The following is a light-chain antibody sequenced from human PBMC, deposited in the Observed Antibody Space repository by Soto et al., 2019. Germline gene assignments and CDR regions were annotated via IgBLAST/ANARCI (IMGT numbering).Light chain of an antibody. Sequence: DIQMTQSPSTLSASVGDRVTITCRASQSISTRLAWYQQKPGKAPKLLIYDASSLESGVPSRFSGSGSGTDFTLTISCLQSEDFATYYCQQYYSFPRTFGQGTKVDI. V-gene: IGKV1-5*01. CDR3: QQYYSFPRT. J-gene: IGKJ1*01. CDR1: QSISTR. CDR2: DAS.